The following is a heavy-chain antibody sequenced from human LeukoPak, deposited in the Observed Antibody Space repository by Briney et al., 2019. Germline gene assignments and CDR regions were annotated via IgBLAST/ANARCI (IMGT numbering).Heavy chain of an antibody. CDR2: IYPDDSNT. V-gene: IGHV5-51*01. J-gene: IGHJ3*02. D-gene: IGHD4-17*01. CDR3: ARLNYGARLRGDAFDT. Sequence: GESLKISCQGSGYRFNIYWIAWVRQMPGKGLECMGIIYPDDSNTVYSPSLQGQVTISVDKSITTAYLQWNSLKASDTAIYYCARLNYGARLRGDAFDTWGHGTVVTVSS. CDR1: GYRFNIYW.